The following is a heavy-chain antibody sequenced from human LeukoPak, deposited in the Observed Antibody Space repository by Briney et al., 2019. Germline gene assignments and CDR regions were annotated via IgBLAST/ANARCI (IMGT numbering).Heavy chain of an antibody. CDR3: ARGTYPLYYDSSGYYRY. CDR1: GGSIRSYY. Sequence: KASETLSLTCTVSGGSIRSYYWSWIRQPPGKGLEWIGEINHSGSTNYNPSLKSRVTISVDTSKNQFPLKLSSVTAADTAVYYCARGTYPLYYDSSGYYRYWGQGTLVTVSS. CDR2: INHSGST. D-gene: IGHD3-22*01. V-gene: IGHV4-34*01. J-gene: IGHJ4*02.